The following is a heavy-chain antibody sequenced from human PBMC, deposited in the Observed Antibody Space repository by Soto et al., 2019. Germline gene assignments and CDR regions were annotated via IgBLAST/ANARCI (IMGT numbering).Heavy chain of an antibody. CDR3: ARSRYSGYDSLDY. CDR2: IYYSGST. CDR1: GGSISSYY. D-gene: IGHD5-12*01. J-gene: IGHJ4*02. V-gene: IGHV4-59*08. Sequence: SVTLSLTCTVSGGSISSYYWSWIRQPPGKGLEWIGYIYYSGSTNYNPSLKSRVTISVDTSKNQFSLKLSSVTAADTAVYYCARSRYSGYDSLDYWGQGTLVTVSS.